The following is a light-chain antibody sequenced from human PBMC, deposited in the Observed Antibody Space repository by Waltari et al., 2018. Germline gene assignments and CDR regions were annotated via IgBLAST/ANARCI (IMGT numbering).Light chain of an antibody. CDR3: QSYDTSLSVV. Sequence: QSVLTQPPSVSGAPGQRVTISCTGSGSNIGAGYDGHWYQPLPRAAPKLLIYGSTSRPLGVPARFFGSTSGTSASLAITGLQAEDEADYYCQSYDTSLSVVFGGGTKLTVL. CDR1: GSNIGAGYD. CDR2: GST. V-gene: IGLV1-40*01. J-gene: IGLJ3*02.